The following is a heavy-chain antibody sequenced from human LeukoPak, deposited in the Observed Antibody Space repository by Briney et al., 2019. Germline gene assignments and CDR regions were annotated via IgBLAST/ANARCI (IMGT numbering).Heavy chain of an antibody. CDR1: GFTVSSYS. J-gene: IGHJ4*02. D-gene: IGHD2-2*01. V-gene: IGHV3-21*01. CDR3: ARELLGYCSSTSCPSDY. Sequence: GGSLRLSCAASGFTVSSYSMNWVRQAPGKGLEWVSSISSSSSYIYYADSVKGRFTISRDNAKNSLYLQMNSLRAEDTAVYYCARELLGYCSSTSCPSDYWGQGTLATVSS. CDR2: ISSSSSYI.